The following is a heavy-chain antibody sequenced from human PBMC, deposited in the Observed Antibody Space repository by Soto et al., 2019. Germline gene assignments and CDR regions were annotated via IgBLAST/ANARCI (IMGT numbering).Heavy chain of an antibody. Sequence: ASVKVSCKASGGTFSSYTISWVRQAPGQRLEWMGWINAGNGNTKYSQKFQGRVTITRDTSASTAYMELSSLRSEDTAVYYCARGLPLAADYWGQGTLVTVSS. CDR3: ARGLPLAADY. J-gene: IGHJ4*02. CDR1: GGTFSSYT. V-gene: IGHV1-3*01. CDR2: INAGNGNT.